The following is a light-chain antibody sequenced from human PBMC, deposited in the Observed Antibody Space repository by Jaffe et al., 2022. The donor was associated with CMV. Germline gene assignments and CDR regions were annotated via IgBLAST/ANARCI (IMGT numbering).Light chain of an antibody. Sequence: DIQMTQSPSTLSASVGDRVTITCRASQSVDTSLAWYQQKSGKAPNLLIYKASTLQSGVPSRFSGSGSGTDFTLTISDLQPDDFATYYCQQYYTYVNFGQGTKLEIK. CDR3: QQYYTYVN. V-gene: IGKV1-5*03. CDR1: QSVDTS. CDR2: KAS. J-gene: IGKJ2*01.